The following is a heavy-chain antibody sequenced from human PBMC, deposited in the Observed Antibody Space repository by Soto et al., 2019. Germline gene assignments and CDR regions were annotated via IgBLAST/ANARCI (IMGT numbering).Heavy chain of an antibody. Sequence: XESLNISCKGSGYSFTSYWISWVRQMPGKGLEWMGRIDPSDSYTNYSPSFQGHVTISADKSISTAYLQWSSLKASDTAMYYCARRVIAARPPYYYYGMDVWGQGTTVTVSS. CDR1: GYSFTSYW. CDR3: ARRVIAARPPYYYYGMDV. D-gene: IGHD6-6*01. V-gene: IGHV5-10-1*01. J-gene: IGHJ6*02. CDR2: IDPSDSYT.